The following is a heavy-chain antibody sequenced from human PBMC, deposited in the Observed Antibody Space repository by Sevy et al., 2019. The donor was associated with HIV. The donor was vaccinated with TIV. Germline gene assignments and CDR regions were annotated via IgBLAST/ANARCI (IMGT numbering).Heavy chain of an antibody. D-gene: IGHD5-18*01. CDR1: GFTFSDYY. J-gene: IGHJ6*02. CDR3: ARDLTVDIAMYVYYYYYYGMDV. CDR2: ISSSGSTI. V-gene: IGHV3-11*01. Sequence: GGSLRLSCAASGFTFSDYYMSWIRQAPGKGLEWVSYISSSGSTIYYADSVKGRFTISRDNAKNSLYLQMNSLRAEDTAVYYCARDLTVDIAMYVYYYYYYGMDVWGQGTTVTVSS.